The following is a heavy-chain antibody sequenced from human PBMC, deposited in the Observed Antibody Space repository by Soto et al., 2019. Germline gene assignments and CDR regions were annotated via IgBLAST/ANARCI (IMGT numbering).Heavy chain of an antibody. Sequence: GGSLRLSCAASGFTFDDYAMHWVRQAPGKGLEWVSGIYTGDTPHYADSVKGRFTISRDNSKNTLYLQMDSLRVEDTAVYYCTRDLMDVVPPADDFFDPWGQGIQVTVSS. J-gene: IGHJ5*02. V-gene: IGHV3-53*01. CDR2: IYTGDTP. CDR1: GFTFDDYA. CDR3: TRDLMDVVPPADDFFDP. D-gene: IGHD2-2*01.